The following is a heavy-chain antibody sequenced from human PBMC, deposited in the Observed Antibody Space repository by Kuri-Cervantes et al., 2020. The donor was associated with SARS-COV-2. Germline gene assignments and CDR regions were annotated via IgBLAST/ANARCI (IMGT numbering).Heavy chain of an antibody. CDR1: GLTFSSYA. Sequence: GESLKISCAASGLTFSSYAMSWVRQAPGKGLEWVSAISGSGGSTYYADSVKGRFTISRDNSKNTLYLQMNSLRAEDTAVYYCARGRSFDYWGQGTLVTVSS. J-gene: IGHJ4*02. CDR2: ISGSGGST. V-gene: IGHV3-23*01. CDR3: ARGRSFDY.